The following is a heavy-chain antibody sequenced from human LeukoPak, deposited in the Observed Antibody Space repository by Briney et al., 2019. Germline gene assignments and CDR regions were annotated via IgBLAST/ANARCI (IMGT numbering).Heavy chain of an antibody. J-gene: IGHJ4*02. CDR1: GYTFTSYA. CDR3: ARTSNRGYSYGRVGY. CDR2: INTNTGNP. Sequence: ASVKVSCKASGYTFTSYAMNWVRQAPRQGLEWMGWINTNTGNPTYAQGFTGRFVFSLDTSVSTAYLQISSLKAEDTAVYYCARTSNRGYSYGRVGYWGQGTLVTVSS. V-gene: IGHV7-4-1*02. D-gene: IGHD5-18*01.